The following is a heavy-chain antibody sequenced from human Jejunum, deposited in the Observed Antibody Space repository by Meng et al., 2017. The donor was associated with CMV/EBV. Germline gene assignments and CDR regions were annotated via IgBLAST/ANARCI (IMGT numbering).Heavy chain of an antibody. CDR2: ISPDDSDT. Sequence: SGYRFTDYWIGWVRQMPGKRLEWMGIISPDDSDTKYSPSIRGQVTISTDMSINTAYLQWRSLKVSDTALYYCARSPSGTFSPYYFDYWGQGTLVTVSS. J-gene: IGHJ4*02. CDR3: ARSPSGTFSPYYFDY. V-gene: IGHV5-51*01. CDR1: GYRFTDYW. D-gene: IGHD2-2*01.